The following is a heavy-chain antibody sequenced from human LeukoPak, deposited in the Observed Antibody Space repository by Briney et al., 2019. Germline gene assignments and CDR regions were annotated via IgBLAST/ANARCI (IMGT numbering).Heavy chain of an antibody. V-gene: IGHV1-46*01. CDR1: GYTFTSYY. J-gene: IGHJ6*02. CDR3: AREYSDSETYLYGMDV. D-gene: IGHD3-10*01. Sequence: GASVKVSCKASGYTFTSYYMHWVRQAPGQGLEWMGIINPSGGSTSYAQKFQGRVTMTRDTSTSTVYMELSSLRSEDTAVYYCAREYSDSETYLYGMDVWGQGTTVTVSS. CDR2: INPSGGST.